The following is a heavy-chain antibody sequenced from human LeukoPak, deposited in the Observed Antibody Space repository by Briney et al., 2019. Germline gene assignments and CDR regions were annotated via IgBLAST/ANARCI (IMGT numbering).Heavy chain of an antibody. J-gene: IGHJ6*03. CDR2: IYYSGST. D-gene: IGHD4-17*01. Sequence: SETLPLTCTVSGGSISSYYWSWIRQPPGKGLEWIGYIYYSGSTNYNPSLKSRVTISLDTSKNQFSLKLSSVTAADTAAYYCARQHGDYRPPYYYYMDVWGKGTTVTVSS. CDR3: ARQHGDYRPPYYYYMDV. V-gene: IGHV4-59*08. CDR1: GGSISSYY.